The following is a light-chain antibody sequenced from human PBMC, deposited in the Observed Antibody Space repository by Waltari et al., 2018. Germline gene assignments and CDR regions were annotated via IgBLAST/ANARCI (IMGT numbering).Light chain of an antibody. CDR2: AAS. Sequence: DIQMTQSPSSLSASVGDRVTITCRASQSISSYLNWYQQKPGRAPKLLIYAASSLRSGVPSRFSGSGSETDFTLTIGSLQPEDFATYYCQHSSSTPQCTVGQGTRLEIK. CDR1: QSISSY. J-gene: IGKJ5*01. CDR3: QHSSSTPQCT. V-gene: IGKV1-39*01.